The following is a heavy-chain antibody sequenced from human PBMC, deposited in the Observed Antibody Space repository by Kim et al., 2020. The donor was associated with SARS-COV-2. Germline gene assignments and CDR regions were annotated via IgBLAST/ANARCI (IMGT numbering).Heavy chain of an antibody. J-gene: IGHJ6*02. CDR2: IKQDGSEK. CDR3: ARDLFASKTYYYYYGMDL. Sequence: VANIKQDGSEKYYVDSVKGRFTISRDNAKNSLYLQMNSLRAEDPAVYYCARDLFASKTYYYYYGMDLWGQGTTVTVSS. D-gene: IGHD3-10*02. V-gene: IGHV3-7*03.